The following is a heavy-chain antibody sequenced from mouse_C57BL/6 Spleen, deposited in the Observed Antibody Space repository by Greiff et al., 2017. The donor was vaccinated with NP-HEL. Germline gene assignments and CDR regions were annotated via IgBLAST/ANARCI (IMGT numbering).Heavy chain of an antibody. CDR3: ARFWGYDYDEGAYYYAMDY. CDR2: INPNYGPP. D-gene: IGHD2-4*01. J-gene: IGHJ4*01. V-gene: IGHV1-39*01. Sequence: PFASFPLSFTSSFYSFPLSYLSFFPPLPLPSLSLIFLINPNYGPPSYNQKFKCKATLTVDQSSSTAYMQLNSLTSEDSAVYYCARFWGYDYDEGAYYYAMDYWGQGTSVTVSS. CDR1: FYSFPLSY.